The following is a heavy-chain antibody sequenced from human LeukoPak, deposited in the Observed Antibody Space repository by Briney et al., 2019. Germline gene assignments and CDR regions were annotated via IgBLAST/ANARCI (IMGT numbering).Heavy chain of an antibody. CDR1: GGSFSGYY. V-gene: IGHV4-34*01. D-gene: IGHD7-27*01. CDR3: ARREFPLLGPYFFDY. J-gene: IGHJ4*02. Sequence: SETLSLTCAVFGGSFSGYYRTWIRQPPGKGLEWIGEINQSGSTNYKPSLKSRVTISVDTSKNQFSLMLSSVTAADTAVYYCARREFPLLGPYFFDYWGQVTLVTVSS. CDR2: INQSGST.